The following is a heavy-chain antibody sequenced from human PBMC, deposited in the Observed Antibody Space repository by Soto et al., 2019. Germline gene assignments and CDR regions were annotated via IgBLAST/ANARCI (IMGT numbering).Heavy chain of an antibody. CDR2: INAGNGNT. D-gene: IGHD3-3*01. Sequence: ASVKVSCKASGYTFTSYAMHWVRQAPGQRLEWMGWINAGNGNTKYSQKFQGRVTITRDTSASTAYMELSSLRSGDTAVYYCARDVITIFGVARDYYYYYYMDVWGKGTTVTVSS. V-gene: IGHV1-3*01. CDR1: GYTFTSYA. CDR3: ARDVITIFGVARDYYYYYYMDV. J-gene: IGHJ6*03.